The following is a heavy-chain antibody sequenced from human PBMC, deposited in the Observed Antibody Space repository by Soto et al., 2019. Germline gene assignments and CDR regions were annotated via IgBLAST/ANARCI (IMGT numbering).Heavy chain of an antibody. V-gene: IGHV5-51*01. D-gene: IGHD2-15*01. CDR2: IYPGDSDT. CDR1: GYSFTSYW. Sequence: PGESLKISCKGSGYSFTSYWIGWVRQMPGKGLEWMGIIYPGDSDTRYSPSFQGQVTISADKSISTAYLQWSSLKASDTAMYYRARLPTIKGYTGGPPDYWGQGTLVTVSS. J-gene: IGHJ4*02. CDR3: ARLPTIKGYTGGPPDY.